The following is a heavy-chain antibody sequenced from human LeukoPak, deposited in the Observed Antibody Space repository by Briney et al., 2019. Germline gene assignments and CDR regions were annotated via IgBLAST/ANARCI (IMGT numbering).Heavy chain of an antibody. D-gene: IGHD4-17*01. CDR2: INPTSGAT. Sequence: GASVKVSCKPSGYTFSVYYIHWVRQAPRQGLEWMGWINPTSGATNYAQKFQGRVTITADESTSTAYMELSSLRSEGTAVYYCARVGEKKTVTEDYWGQGTLVTVSS. J-gene: IGHJ4*02. CDR1: GYTFSVYY. V-gene: IGHV1-2*02. CDR3: ARVGEKKTVTEDY.